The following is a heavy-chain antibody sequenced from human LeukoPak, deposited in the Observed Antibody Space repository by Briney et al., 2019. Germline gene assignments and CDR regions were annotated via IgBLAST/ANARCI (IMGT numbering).Heavy chain of an antibody. V-gene: IGHV3-23*01. CDR1: GFTFSSYA. D-gene: IGHD2-2*01. CDR2: INGSGGST. CDR3: AKGEGSVVVPAPLDY. J-gene: IGHJ4*02. Sequence: GGSLRLSCAASGFTFSSYAMSWVRQAPGKGLEWVSAINGSGGSTYYADSVKGRFTISRDNSKNTLYLQMNSLRAEDTAVYYCAKGEGSVVVPAPLDYWGQGTLVTVSS.